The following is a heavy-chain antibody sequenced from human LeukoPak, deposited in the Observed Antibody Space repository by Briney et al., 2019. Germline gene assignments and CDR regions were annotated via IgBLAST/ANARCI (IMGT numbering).Heavy chain of an antibody. V-gene: IGHV4-4*02. CDR1: GGSISSSNW. D-gene: IGHD1-1*01. J-gene: IGHJ3*02. CDR2: INHSGST. CDR3: ARGAGWTTSNDAFDI. Sequence: SGTLSLTCAVSGGSISSSNWWSWVRQPPGKGLEWIGEINHSGSTNYNPSLKSRVTISVDTSKNQFSLKLSSVTAADTAVYYCARGAGWTTSNDAFDIWGQGTMVTVSS.